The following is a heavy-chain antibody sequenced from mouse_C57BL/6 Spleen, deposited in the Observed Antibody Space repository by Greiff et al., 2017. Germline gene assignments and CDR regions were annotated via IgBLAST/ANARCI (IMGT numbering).Heavy chain of an antibody. CDR2: IYPGSGNT. D-gene: IGHD2-5*01. J-gene: IGHJ2*01. Sequence: QVQLKESGAELVRPGASVKLSCKASGYTFTDYYINWVKQRPGQGLEWIARIYPGSGNTYYNEKFKGKDTLTAEKSSSTAYMQLSSLTSEDSAVYFCAREYSNLDYWGQGTTLTVSS. CDR3: AREYSNLDY. V-gene: IGHV1-76*01. CDR1: GYTFTDYY.